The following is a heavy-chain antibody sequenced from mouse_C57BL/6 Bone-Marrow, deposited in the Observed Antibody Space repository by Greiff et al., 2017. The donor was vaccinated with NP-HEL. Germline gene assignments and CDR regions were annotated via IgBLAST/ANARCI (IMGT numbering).Heavy chain of an antibody. D-gene: IGHD2-3*01. CDR3: TREGWLLPFDY. V-gene: IGHV1-15*01. CDR1: GYTFTDYE. Sequence: VQGVESGAELVRPGASVTLTCKASGYTFTDYEMHWVKQTPVHGLEWIGAIDPETGGTAYNQKFKGKAILTADKSSSTAYMELRSLTSEDSAVYYCTREGWLLPFDYWGQGTTLTVSS. CDR2: IDPETGGT. J-gene: IGHJ2*01.